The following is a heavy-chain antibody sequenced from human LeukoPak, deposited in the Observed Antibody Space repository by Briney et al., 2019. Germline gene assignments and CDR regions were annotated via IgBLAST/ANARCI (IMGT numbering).Heavy chain of an antibody. CDR3: AKVVLDFWSGYDY. V-gene: IGHV3-23*01. CDR1: GFTFSSYA. CDR2: ISGSDDST. D-gene: IGHD3-3*01. J-gene: IGHJ4*02. Sequence: GSLRLSCVASGFTFSSYAMNWVRQAPGKGLEWVSAISGSDDSTYYADSVKGRFTISRDNSKNTLYLQMNSLGAEDTAVYYCAKVVLDFWSGYDYWGQGTLVTVSS.